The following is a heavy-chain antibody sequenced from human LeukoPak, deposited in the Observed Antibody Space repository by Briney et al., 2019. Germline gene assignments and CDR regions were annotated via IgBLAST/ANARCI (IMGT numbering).Heavy chain of an antibody. D-gene: IGHD3-22*01. V-gene: IGHV3-43D*03. Sequence: KPGGSLRLSCAASGFTFDDYAMHWVRQAPGKGLEWVSLISWDGGSTYYADSVKGRFTISRDNSKNSLYLQMDSLRAEDTALYYCAKDGNYYDSSGPPDYWGQGTLVTVSS. CDR3: AKDGNYYDSSGPPDY. J-gene: IGHJ4*02. CDR1: GFTFDDYA. CDR2: ISWDGGST.